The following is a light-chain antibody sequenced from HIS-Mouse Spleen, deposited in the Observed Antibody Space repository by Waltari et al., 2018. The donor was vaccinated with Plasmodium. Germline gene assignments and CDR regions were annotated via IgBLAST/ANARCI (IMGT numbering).Light chain of an antibody. J-gene: IGKJ2*01. CDR3: QQRSNWLYT. CDR2: DAS. Sequence: EIVLTQSPATLSLSPGERATLPCMASQSVSSYLAWYQQKPGQAPRLLIYDASNRATGIPARFSGSGSGTDFTLTISSLEPEDFAVYYCQQRSNWLYTFGQGTKLEIK. V-gene: IGKV3-11*01. CDR1: QSVSSY.